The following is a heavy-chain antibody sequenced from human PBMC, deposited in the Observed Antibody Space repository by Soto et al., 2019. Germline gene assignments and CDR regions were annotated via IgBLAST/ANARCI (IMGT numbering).Heavy chain of an antibody. J-gene: IGHJ6*02. Sequence: PSQTLSLTCAISGDSVSSNSAAWNWIRQSPSRGLEWLGRTYYRSKWYNDYAVSVKSRITIKPDTAKNQFSLQLNSVNPEDTAVYYCAREFDGRAVRFSQWFHPNYYYGMDVWGQVTMVTVSS. D-gene: IGHD3-3*01. V-gene: IGHV6-1*01. CDR2: TYYRSKWYN. CDR1: GDSVSSNSAA. CDR3: AREFDGRAVRFSQWFHPNYYYGMDV.